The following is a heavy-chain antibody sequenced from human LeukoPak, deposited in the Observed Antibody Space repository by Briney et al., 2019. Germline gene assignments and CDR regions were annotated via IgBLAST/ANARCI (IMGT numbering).Heavy chain of an antibody. CDR1: GGSISSYY. CDR3: ASSYYTYYNYYMDV. CDR2: IFYNGNT. D-gene: IGHD1-26*01. Sequence: SETLSLTCTVSGGSISSYYWNWIRQSPGKGLEWIGYIFYNGNTNYNPSLQSRVTLSLDTPKNQFSLKVSSVTAADTAVYYCASSYYTYYNYYMDVWGRGTTVTVSS. V-gene: IGHV4-59*08. J-gene: IGHJ6*03.